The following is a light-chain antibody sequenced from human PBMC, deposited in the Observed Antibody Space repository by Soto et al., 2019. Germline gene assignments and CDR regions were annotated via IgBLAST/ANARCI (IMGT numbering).Light chain of an antibody. J-gene: IGKJ4*01. CDR3: QQGDSFPFT. CDR2: AAS. Sequence: DIQMTQSPSSVSASVGDRVTITCRASQDISSWVAWYQQKPGKVPKLLISAASSLQSGVPRRFSGSGSGTDFTLVISSLQAEDFATYFCQQGDSFPFTFGGGTKVDIK. V-gene: IGKV1-12*01. CDR1: QDISSW.